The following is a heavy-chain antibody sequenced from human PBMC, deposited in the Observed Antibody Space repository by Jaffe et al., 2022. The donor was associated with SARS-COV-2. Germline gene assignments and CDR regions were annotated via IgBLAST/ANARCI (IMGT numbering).Heavy chain of an antibody. V-gene: IGHV3-48*01. Sequence: EVRLVESGGGLVQPGGSLRLSCAASGFTFSSYSMNWVRQAPGKGLEWISYIDTSATFIYYADSVKGRFTISRDKARNSLYLQMNSLRAEDTALYYCARNRGGGSSWSYFYDSNLPFDYWGQGALVTVSS. CDR3: ARNRGGGSSWSYFYDSNLPFDY. D-gene: IGHD6-13*01. CDR2: IDTSATFI. J-gene: IGHJ4*02. CDR1: GFTFSSYS.